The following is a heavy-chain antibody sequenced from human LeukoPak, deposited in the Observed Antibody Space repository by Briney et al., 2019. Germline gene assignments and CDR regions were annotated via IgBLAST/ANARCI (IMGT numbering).Heavy chain of an antibody. CDR2: ISSSSSYI. Sequence: GGSLRLSCAASGFIFNTYSINWVRQAPGMGLDWVSSISSSSSYIYYADSVKGRFTISRDNAKNSLYLQMNSLRVEDTAVYYCVRLSSGRSTYYFDYWGQGTLVTVSS. V-gene: IGHV3-21*01. D-gene: IGHD1-26*01. CDR3: VRLSSGRSTYYFDY. J-gene: IGHJ4*02. CDR1: GFIFNTYS.